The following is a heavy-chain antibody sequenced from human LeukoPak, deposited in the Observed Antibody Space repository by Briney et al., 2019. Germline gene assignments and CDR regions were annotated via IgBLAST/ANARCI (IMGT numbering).Heavy chain of an antibody. CDR2: IYYTGST. Sequence: SETLSLTCTVSGGSISSYYWNWIRQPPGKGLEWIGYIYYTGSTNSKPSLKGRVTISVDTPNNQFSLKLSSVTAADTAVYYCARTCSAWIQLWLSEERTDAFDIWGQGTMVTVSS. J-gene: IGHJ3*02. D-gene: IGHD5-18*01. CDR3: ARTCSAWIQLWLSEERTDAFDI. CDR1: GGSISSYY. V-gene: IGHV4-59*01.